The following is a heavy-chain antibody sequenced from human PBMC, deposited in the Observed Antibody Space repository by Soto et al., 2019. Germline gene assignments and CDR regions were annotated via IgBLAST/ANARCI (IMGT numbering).Heavy chain of an antibody. CDR1: GGTFSSYA. V-gene: IGHV1-69*01. CDR3: ARDGYGGFCEY. J-gene: IGHJ4*02. CDR2: IIPIFGTA. D-gene: IGHD3-10*01. Sequence: QVQLVQSGAEVKKPGSSVKVSCKASGGTFSSYALSWVRQAPGPGLEWMGGIIPIFGTANYAQKFQGRVTITADESTSTAYMELSSLRSEDTAVYYCARDGYGGFCEYWGQGTLVTVSS.